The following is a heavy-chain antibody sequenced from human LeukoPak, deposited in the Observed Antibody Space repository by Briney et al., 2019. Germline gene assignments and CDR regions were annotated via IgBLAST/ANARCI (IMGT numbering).Heavy chain of an antibody. V-gene: IGHV3-48*02. CDR1: GFTFSSNA. J-gene: IGHJ4*02. Sequence: GGSLRLSCAVTGFTFSSNAMNWVRQAPGKWLEWVSSINRGSTITHYADSVKGRFTISRDNAKSSLYLDMNSLRDDDTAVYYCASGSYGQFESWGQGTLVTVSS. CDR2: INRGSTIT. D-gene: IGHD3-16*01. CDR3: ASGSYGQFES.